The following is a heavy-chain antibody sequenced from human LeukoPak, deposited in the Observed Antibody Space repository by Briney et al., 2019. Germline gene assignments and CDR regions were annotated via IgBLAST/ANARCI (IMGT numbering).Heavy chain of an antibody. Sequence: ASVKVSCKASGYTFTGYYMHWVRQAPGQGLEWMGIINPSGGSTSYAQKFQGRVTMTRDTSTNTVYMELSSLRSEDTAVYYCARAQNSNYELYGYWGQGTLVTVSS. J-gene: IGHJ4*02. V-gene: IGHV1-46*01. CDR3: ARAQNSNYELYGY. CDR2: INPSGGST. CDR1: GYTFTGYY. D-gene: IGHD4-11*01.